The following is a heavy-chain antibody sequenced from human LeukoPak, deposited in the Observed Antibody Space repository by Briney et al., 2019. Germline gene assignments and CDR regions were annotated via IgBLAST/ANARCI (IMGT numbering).Heavy chain of an antibody. V-gene: IGHV3-48*01. D-gene: IGHD3-3*01. CDR2: ISSSSSTI. CDR1: GFTFSSYS. Sequence: GGSLRLSCAASGFTFSSYSMNWVRQAPGKGLEWVSYISSSSSTIYYADSVKGRFIISRDNAKNSLYLQMNSLRAEDTAVYYCAKETYYDFWSGSSNWFDPWGQGTLVTVSS. CDR3: AKETYYDFWSGSSNWFDP. J-gene: IGHJ5*02.